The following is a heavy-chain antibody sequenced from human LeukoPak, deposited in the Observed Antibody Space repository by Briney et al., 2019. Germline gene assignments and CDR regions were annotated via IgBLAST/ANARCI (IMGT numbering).Heavy chain of an antibody. J-gene: IGHJ6*03. V-gene: IGHV3-48*03. CDR1: GFTFSSYE. CDR2: ISSSGSTI. CDR3: ARDRVYYYGSGSYYTAGYYYYMDV. D-gene: IGHD3-10*01. Sequence: GGSLRRSCADSGFTFSSYEMNRVRQAPGKGLEWVSYISSSGSTIYYADSVKGRFTISRDNAKNSLYLQMNSLRAEDTAVYYCARDRVYYYGSGSYYTAGYYYYMDVWGKGTTVTVSS.